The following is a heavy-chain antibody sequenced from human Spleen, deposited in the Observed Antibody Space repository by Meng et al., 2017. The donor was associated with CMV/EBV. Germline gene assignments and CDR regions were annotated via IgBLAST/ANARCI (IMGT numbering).Heavy chain of an antibody. CDR1: GFTFNTYE. CDR2: ISESASTL. D-gene: IGHD3-3*01. CDR3: ARLDDFWSGYST. J-gene: IGHJ5*02. V-gene: IGHV3-48*03. Sequence: GGSLRLSCVASGFTFNTYEMNWVRQAPGKGLEWVSYISESASTLYYADSVTGRFTISRDNTKTSLYLQMNSLRAEDTAVYYCARLDDFWSGYSTWGQGTLVTVSS.